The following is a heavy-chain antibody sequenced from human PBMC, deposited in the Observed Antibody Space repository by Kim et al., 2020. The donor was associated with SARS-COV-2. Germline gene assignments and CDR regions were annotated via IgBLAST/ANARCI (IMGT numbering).Heavy chain of an antibody. V-gene: IGHV3-11*01. CDR3: ARDLAGRPSERYFDY. J-gene: IGHJ4*02. Sequence: DAVRGRFTISRDNADNSLYLQMNILRAEDTAVYFCARDLAGRPSERYFDYWGQGTLVTVSS. D-gene: IGHD3-10*01.